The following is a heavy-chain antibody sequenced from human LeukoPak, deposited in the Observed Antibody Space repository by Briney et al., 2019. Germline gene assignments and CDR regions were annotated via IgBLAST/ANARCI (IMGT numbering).Heavy chain of an antibody. Sequence: SQTLSLTCTVSGGSISSGGYYWSWIRQPPGEGLEWIGYIYHSGSTYYNPSLKSRVTISVDRSKNQFSLKLSSVTAADTAVYYCARAITGTTGGAFDIWGQGTMVTVSS. V-gene: IGHV4-30-2*01. CDR3: ARAITGTTGGAFDI. J-gene: IGHJ3*02. D-gene: IGHD1-7*01. CDR1: GGSISSGGYY. CDR2: IYHSGST.